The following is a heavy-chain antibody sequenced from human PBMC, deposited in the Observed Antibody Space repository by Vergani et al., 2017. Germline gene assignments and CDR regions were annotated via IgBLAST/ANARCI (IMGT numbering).Heavy chain of an antibody. CDR1: GFNFHDYA. CDR3: ARVYCTNSICRGKVDS. V-gene: IGHV3-9*01. Sequence: EVQLVESGGGLVQPGMSLRLSCVGSGFNFHDYAFHWVRQAPGKGLEWVSGILSNSGRIGYADSVKGRFTISRDDDKNSLYLQMNSLRIEDTAVYYCARVYCTNSICRGKVDSWGQGTLVTVSS. J-gene: IGHJ4*02. CDR2: ILSNSGRI. D-gene: IGHD2-8*01.